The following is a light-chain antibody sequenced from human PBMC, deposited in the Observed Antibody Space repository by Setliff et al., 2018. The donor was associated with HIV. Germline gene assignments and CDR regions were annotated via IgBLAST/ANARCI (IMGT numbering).Light chain of an antibody. CDR2: DVT. Sequence: QSALTQPASVSGSPGQSITFSCTGTSSDVGLYNFVSWYQQHPGKVPKLIIYDVTNRPSGISHRFSGAKSGNTASLTISGLQADDEADYYCSSFRTSRKLVFGTGTKVTVL. J-gene: IGLJ1*01. CDR3: SSFRTSRKLV. V-gene: IGLV2-14*01. CDR1: SSDVGLYNF.